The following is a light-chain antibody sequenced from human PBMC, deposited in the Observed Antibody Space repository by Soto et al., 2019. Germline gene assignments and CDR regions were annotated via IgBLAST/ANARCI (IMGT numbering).Light chain of an antibody. V-gene: IGKV3-11*01. Sequence: EIVLTQTPATLSLSPGGRATVSCRASQSINTNFACYQQRPGLAPRLLIYEASRRAAGIPARFIGSGSGTYCSLTIYSLVPEDVAVYYCQKRSTWPPITFGQGTRL. CDR2: EAS. J-gene: IGKJ5*01. CDR3: QKRSTWPPIT. CDR1: QSINTN.